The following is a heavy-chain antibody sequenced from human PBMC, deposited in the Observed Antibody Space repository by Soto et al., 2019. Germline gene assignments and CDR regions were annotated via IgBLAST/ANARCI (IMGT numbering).Heavy chain of an antibody. CDR2: IIPIFGTA. V-gene: IGHV1-69*13. D-gene: IGHD2-8*01. J-gene: IGHJ5*02. CDR1: GGTFSSYA. Sequence: SVKVSCKASGGTFSSYAISWVRQAPGQGLEWMGGIIPIFGTANYAQKFQGRVTITADESTSTAYMELSSLRSEDTAVYYCARSYPYCTNGVCYTFWFDPWGQGXLVTVYS. CDR3: ARSYPYCTNGVCYTFWFDP.